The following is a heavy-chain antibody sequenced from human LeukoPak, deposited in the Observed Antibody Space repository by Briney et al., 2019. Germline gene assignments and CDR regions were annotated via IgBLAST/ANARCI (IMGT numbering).Heavy chain of an antibody. J-gene: IGHJ4*02. CDR2: INTNTGNP. V-gene: IGHV7-4-1*02. CDR1: GYTFTTYA. CDR3: ARVHSIYCTNGVCPAHY. D-gene: IGHD2-8*01. Sequence: ASVKVSCKASGYTFTTYALNCVRQAPGQGLEWMGWINTNTGNPTYAQGFTGRFVFSLDTSVSTAYLQISSLKAEDTAVYYCARVHSIYCTNGVCPAHYWGQGTLVTVSS.